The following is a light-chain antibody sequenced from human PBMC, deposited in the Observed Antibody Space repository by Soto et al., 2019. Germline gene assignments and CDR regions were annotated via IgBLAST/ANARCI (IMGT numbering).Light chain of an antibody. CDR3: SSYISRSRV. Sequence: QSALTQPASLSGSPGQSITISCTGTSSDIGAYDYVSWFQQHPGKAPKLMISEVNNRPSGVSNRFSGSKSGNTAYLTISGLQVEDEADYYCSSYISRSRVFGTGTKVTVL. CDR1: SSDIGAYDY. CDR2: EVN. V-gene: IGLV2-14*01. J-gene: IGLJ1*01.